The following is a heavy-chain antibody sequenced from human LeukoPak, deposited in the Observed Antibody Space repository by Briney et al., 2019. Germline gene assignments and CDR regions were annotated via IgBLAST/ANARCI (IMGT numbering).Heavy chain of an antibody. CDR3: ARPTSGWYLGYY. Sequence: QTEGTLRLSCAASGFTFSSYAMSWVRQAPGKGLEWVSAISGSGARTSYANSVKGRFTISRDNSKNTLYLQMSSLRAEDTAIYYCARPTSGWYLGYYWGQGTLVTASA. V-gene: IGHV3-23*01. J-gene: IGHJ4*02. D-gene: IGHD6-19*01. CDR2: ISGSGART. CDR1: GFTFSSYA.